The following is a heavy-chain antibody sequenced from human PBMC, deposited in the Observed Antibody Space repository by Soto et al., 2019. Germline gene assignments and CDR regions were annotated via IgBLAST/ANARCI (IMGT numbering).Heavy chain of an antibody. CDR3: AKVGNDDYGDYGAIDY. Sequence: EVQLLESGGGLVQPGGSLRLSCAASGFTFSSYAMSWVRQAPGKGLEWVSAISGSGGSTYYADSVKGRFTISRDNSKNTLYLQMNSLRAEDTAVYYCAKVGNDDYGDYGAIDYWGQGTLVTVSS. J-gene: IGHJ4*02. V-gene: IGHV3-23*01. CDR1: GFTFSSYA. CDR2: ISGSGGST. D-gene: IGHD4-17*01.